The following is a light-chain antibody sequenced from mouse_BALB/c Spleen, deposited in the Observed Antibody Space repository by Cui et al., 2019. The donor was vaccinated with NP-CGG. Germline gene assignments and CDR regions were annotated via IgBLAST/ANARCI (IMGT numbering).Light chain of an antibody. Sequence: QAVVTQASTLTTSPGETVTLTCRSSTGAVTTSNYANWVQEKPEHLFTGLIGGTNNRPPGVPARFSGSLIGDKAALTITGAQTEDEAIYFCALWYSNHWVFGGGTKLTVL. CDR3: ALWYSNHWV. J-gene: IGLJ1*01. CDR1: TGAVTTSNY. V-gene: IGLV1*01. CDR2: GTN.